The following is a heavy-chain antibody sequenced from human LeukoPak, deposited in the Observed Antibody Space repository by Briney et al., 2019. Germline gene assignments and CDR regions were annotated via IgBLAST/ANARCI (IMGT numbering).Heavy chain of an antibody. J-gene: IGHJ4*02. D-gene: IGHD7-27*01. Sequence: QASETLSLTCAVYGGSFSGYYWSWIRQPPGKGLECVANIKQDRSEKYYVDSVKGRFTISRDNAKNSLYLQMNGLRAEDTAVYYCARRTGVPENYYFDYWGQGTLVTVSS. V-gene: IGHV3-7*01. CDR2: IKQDRSEK. CDR1: GGSFSGYY. CDR3: ARRTGVPENYYFDY.